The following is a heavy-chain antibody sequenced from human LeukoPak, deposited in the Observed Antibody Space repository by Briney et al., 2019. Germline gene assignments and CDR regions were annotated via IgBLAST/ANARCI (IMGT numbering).Heavy chain of an antibody. V-gene: IGHV3-48*01. CDR1: GFTFSSYS. D-gene: IGHD2-8*01. J-gene: IGHJ5*02. Sequence: GGSLRLSCAASGFTFSSYSMNWVRQAPGKGLEWASYISTSGTTIYYADSVKGRFTISRDNAKNSVDLQMNSLRAEDTAVYYCARGAAMDGPYNWFDPWGQGTLVTVSS. CDR2: ISTSGTTI. CDR3: ARGAAMDGPYNWFDP.